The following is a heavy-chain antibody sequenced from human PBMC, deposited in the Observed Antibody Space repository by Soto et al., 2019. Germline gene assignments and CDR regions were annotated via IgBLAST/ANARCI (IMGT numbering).Heavy chain of an antibody. V-gene: IGHV3-23*01. J-gene: IGHJ6*01. CDR3: AKDFSRDYYYGMDV. CDR2: ISGSGGRT. D-gene: IGHD3-3*01. Sequence: GGSLRLSCAASGFTFSSYAMSWVRQAPGKGLEWVSGISGSGGRTYYADSVKGRFTISRDNSKNTLFLQMNSLRAEDTAVYYCAKDFSRDYYYGMDVWGQGPTVTVSS. CDR1: GFTFSSYA.